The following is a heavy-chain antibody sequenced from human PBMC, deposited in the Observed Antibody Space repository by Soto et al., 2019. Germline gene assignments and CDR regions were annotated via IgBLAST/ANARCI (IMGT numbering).Heavy chain of an antibody. CDR3: AGLESDAPPDV. Sequence: PSETLSLTWTVSGGSVSSSIYYWVGIRQAPGKGLEWIGSIYYSESTLYNASLKSRVTISVNTSKNHFSLKLSSVTAADTAVYYCAGLESDAPPDVWGQGTPVTVSS. V-gene: IGHV4-39*02. CDR1: GGSVSSSIYY. CDR2: IYYSEST. D-gene: IGHD2-2*01. J-gene: IGHJ6*02.